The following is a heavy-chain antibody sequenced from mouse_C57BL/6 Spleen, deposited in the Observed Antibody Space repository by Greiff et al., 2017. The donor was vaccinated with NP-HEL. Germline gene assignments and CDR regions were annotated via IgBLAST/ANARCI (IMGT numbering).Heavy chain of an antibody. CDR1: GYTFTDYE. Sequence: VQLVESGAELVRPGASVTLSCKASGYTFTDYEMHWVKQTPVHGLEWIGAIDPETGGTAYNQKFKGKAILTADKSSSTAYMELRSLTSEDSAVYYCTRFYYRFDYWGQGTTLTVSS. J-gene: IGHJ2*01. D-gene: IGHD1-1*01. CDR3: TRFYYRFDY. V-gene: IGHV1-15*01. CDR2: IDPETGGT.